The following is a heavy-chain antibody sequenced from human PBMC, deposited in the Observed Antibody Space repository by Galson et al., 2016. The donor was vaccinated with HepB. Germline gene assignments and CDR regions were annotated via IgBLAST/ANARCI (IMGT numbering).Heavy chain of an antibody. CDR1: GYTFSDYF. V-gene: IGHV1-2*02. J-gene: IGHJ3*02. CDR2: INPISGGT. CDR3: ARGILLGSDAFDI. Sequence: SVKVSCKASGYTFSDYFLHWVRQAPGQGLVWMGWINPISGGTDLPQKFQGRVTMTRDTSISTAYMELSRLTFDDTAVYYCARGILLGSDAFDIWGQGTMVTVSS. D-gene: IGHD1-26*01.